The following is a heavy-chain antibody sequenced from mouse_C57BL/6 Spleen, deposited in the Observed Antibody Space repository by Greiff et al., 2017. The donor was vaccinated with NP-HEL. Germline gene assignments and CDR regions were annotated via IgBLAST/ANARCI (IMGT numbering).Heavy chain of an antibody. V-gene: IGHV5-9-1*02. D-gene: IGHD2-2*01. CDR3: TREYGYDGWYFDV. CDR2: ISSGGDYI. Sequence: EVKLMESGEGLVKPGGSLKLSCAASGFTFSSYAMSWVRQTPEKRLEWVAYISSGGDYIYYADTVKGRFTISRDNARNTLYLQMSSLKSEDTAMYYCTREYGYDGWYFDVWGTGTTVTVSS. J-gene: IGHJ1*03. CDR1: GFTFSSYA.